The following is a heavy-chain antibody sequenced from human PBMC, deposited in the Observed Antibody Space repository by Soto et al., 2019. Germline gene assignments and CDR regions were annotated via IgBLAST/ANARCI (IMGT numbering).Heavy chain of an antibody. CDR1: GFTFSNYA. Sequence: PGGSLRLSCVASGFTFSNYAMHWVRQAPGKGLEWVSVISDDGNNKYHADSVKGRFTISRDKSKNTLYLQMNSLRAEDTAVYYCARGLVVVISRDWFDPWGQGTLVTVSS. J-gene: IGHJ5*02. CDR2: ISDDGNNK. D-gene: IGHD3-22*01. V-gene: IGHV3-30-3*01. CDR3: ARGLVVVISRDWFDP.